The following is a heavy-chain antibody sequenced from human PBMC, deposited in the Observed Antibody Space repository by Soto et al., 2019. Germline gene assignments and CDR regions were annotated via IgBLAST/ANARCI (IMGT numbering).Heavy chain of an antibody. CDR3: ARDGGYCSSTSCSYYYYYGMDV. J-gene: IGHJ6*02. CDR2: INSDGSST. Sequence: VGSLRLSCAASGFTFSSYWMHWVRQAPGKGLVWVSRINSDGSSTSYADSVKGRFTISRDNAKNTLYLQMNSLRAEDTAVYYCARDGGYCSSTSCSYYYYYGMDVWGQGTTVTVSS. D-gene: IGHD2-2*01. CDR1: GFTFSSYW. V-gene: IGHV3-74*01.